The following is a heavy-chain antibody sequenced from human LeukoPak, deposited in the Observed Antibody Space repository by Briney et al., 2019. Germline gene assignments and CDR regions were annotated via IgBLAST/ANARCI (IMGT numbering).Heavy chain of an antibody. D-gene: IGHD1-26*01. J-gene: IGHJ4*02. V-gene: IGHV3-23*01. Sequence: PGGSLRLSCAASGFTFSSYAMSWVRQAPGKGLEWVSAISGSGGTTYNADSVKGRFTISRDNSKNTLYLQMNSLRAEDTAVYYCAKDNLGRSYGIDYWGQGTLVTVSS. CDR3: AKDNLGRSYGIDY. CDR1: GFTFSSYA. CDR2: ISGSGGTT.